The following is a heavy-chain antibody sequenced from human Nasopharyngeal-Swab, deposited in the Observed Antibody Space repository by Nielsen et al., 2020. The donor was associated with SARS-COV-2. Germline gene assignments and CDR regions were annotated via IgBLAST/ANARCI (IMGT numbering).Heavy chain of an antibody. J-gene: IGHJ6*03. Sequence: GESLEISWAASGFTVSSNYMNWVRQPPGKGLEWISVLYSGGNTYYAGSVKGRFTISRDNSKSTLYLQMNNLRAEDTAVYYCARSRNYYYYMDVWGKGTTVTVSS. CDR3: ARSRNYYYYMDV. CDR2: LYSGGNT. CDR1: GFTVSSNY. V-gene: IGHV3-66*01.